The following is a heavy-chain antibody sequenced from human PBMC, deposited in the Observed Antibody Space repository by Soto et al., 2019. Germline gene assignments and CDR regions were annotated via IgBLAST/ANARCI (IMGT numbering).Heavy chain of an antibody. V-gene: IGHV3-23*01. CDR2: VSGTGGSA. CDR3: ARSRDGYNN. Sequence: EVQLLESGGGLVRPGGSLRLSCAASGFTFSSYAMTWVRQAPGKGLEWVSGVSGTGGSAYYADSVKGRFTISRDKSTNTLYLQMNSLRAEDTAVYYCARSRDGYNNWGQGTLVTVSS. J-gene: IGHJ4*02. D-gene: IGHD5-12*01. CDR1: GFTFSSYA.